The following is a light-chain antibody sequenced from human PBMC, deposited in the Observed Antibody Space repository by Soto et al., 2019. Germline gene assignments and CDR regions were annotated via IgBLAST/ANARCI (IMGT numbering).Light chain of an antibody. CDR1: QSLLSSDGKTY. V-gene: IGKV2D-29*01. CDR2: EVS. J-gene: IGKJ1*01. Sequence: CKSSQSLLSSDGKTYLYWYMPKPGQPPQILIYEVSNRFSGVPDRLSGSGSGTHFTLNINSLQPEDFATDYGQQRFNTPWTFGQGIKVDIK. CDR3: QQRFNTPWT.